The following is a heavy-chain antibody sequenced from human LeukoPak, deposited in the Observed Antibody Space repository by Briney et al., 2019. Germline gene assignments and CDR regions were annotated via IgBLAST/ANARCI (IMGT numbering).Heavy chain of an antibody. J-gene: IGHJ5*02. CDR3: ARVAPARRIVGATFRWFDP. CDR1: GYTLTELS. D-gene: IGHD1-26*01. Sequence: ASVKVSCKVSGYTLTELSMHWVRQAPGKGLEWMGGFDPEDGETIYAQKFQGRVTMTEDTSTDTAYMELSSLRSDDTAVYYCARVAPARRIVGATFRWFDPWGQGTLVTVSS. V-gene: IGHV1-24*01. CDR2: FDPEDGET.